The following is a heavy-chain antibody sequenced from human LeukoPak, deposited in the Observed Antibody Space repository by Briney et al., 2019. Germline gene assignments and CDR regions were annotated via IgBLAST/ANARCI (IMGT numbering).Heavy chain of an antibody. CDR1: GGSISSYY. V-gene: IGHV4-59*01. CDR2: IYYSGST. D-gene: IGHD1-26*01. J-gene: IGHJ6*03. Sequence: SETLSLTCTVSGGSISSYYGSWIRHPPGKGLEWIGYIYYSGSTNYNPSLKSRVPISVDTSKNQFSLKLSSVTAADTAVYYCARAGSRDDYYYYYYLDVWGKGTTVTVSS. CDR3: ARAGSRDDYYYYYYLDV.